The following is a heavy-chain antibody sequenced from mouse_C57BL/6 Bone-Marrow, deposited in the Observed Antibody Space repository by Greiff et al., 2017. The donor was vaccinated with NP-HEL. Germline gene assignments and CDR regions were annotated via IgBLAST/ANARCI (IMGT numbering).Heavy chain of an antibody. CDR2: IYPGSGST. V-gene: IGHV1-55*01. Sequence: QVQLKQPGAELVKPGASVKMSCKASGYTFTSYWITWVKQRPGQGLEWIGDIYPGSGSTNYNEKFKSKATLTVDTSSSTAYMQLSSLTSEDSAVYYCARWGGFPYYFDYWGQGTTLTVSS. CDR3: ARWGGFPYYFDY. J-gene: IGHJ2*01. CDR1: GYTFTSYW.